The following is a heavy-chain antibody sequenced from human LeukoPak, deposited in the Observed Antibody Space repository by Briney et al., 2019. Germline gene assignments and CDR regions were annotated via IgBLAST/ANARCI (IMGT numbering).Heavy chain of an antibody. CDR2: IYHSGST. D-gene: IGHD3-9*01. CDR3: ARDGGTPYYDILTGYRRDAFDI. V-gene: IGHV4-38-2*02. CDR1: GYSISSGYY. J-gene: IGHJ3*02. Sequence: SETLSLTCAVSGYSISSGYYWGWIRQPPGKGLEWIGSIYHSGSTYYNPSLKSRVTISVDTSKNQFSLKLSSVTAADTAVYYCARDGGTPYYDILTGYRRDAFDIWGQGTMVTVSS.